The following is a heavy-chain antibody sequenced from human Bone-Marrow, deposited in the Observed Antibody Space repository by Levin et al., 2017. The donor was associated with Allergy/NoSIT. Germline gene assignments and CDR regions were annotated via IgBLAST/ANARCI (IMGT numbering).Heavy chain of an antibody. J-gene: IGHJ4*02. V-gene: IGHV3-30*03. D-gene: IGHD3-3*01. CDR2: ISNNANRK. Sequence: GGSLRLSCAASGFTFSSYGMHWVRQAPGKGLEWVTVISNNANRKYYADSVKGRFTVSRDNSKNTLYLEMNSLRAEDPAIYYCSRDRSIVSGAGLGPNFWGQGSLVSVSS. CDR3: SRDRSIVSGAGLGPNF. CDR1: GFTFSSYG.